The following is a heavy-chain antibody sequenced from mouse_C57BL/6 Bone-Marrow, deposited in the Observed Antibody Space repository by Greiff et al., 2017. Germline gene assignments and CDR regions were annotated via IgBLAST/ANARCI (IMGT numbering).Heavy chain of an antibody. CDR1: GYTFTDYY. CDR2: IYPGSGNT. Sequence: QVQLQQSGAELVRPGASVKLSCKASGYTFTDYYINWVKQRPGQGLEWIARIYPGSGNTYYNEKFKGKATLTAEKSSSTAYMQLSSLTSEDSAVYFCARTLVDYWGQGTTLTVSS. J-gene: IGHJ2*01. CDR3: ARTLVDY. V-gene: IGHV1-76*01.